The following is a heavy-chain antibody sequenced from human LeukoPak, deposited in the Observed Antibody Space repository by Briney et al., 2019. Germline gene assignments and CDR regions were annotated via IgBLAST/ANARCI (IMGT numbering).Heavy chain of an antibody. CDR3: ARVANTAWYNWFDP. Sequence: PGGSLRLSCAASGFTFSSYWMSWVRQAPGKGLEWVANIKQDGSEKYYVDSVKGRFTVSRDNAKNSLYLQMNSLRAEDTAVYYCARVANTAWYNWFDPWGQGTLVTVSS. V-gene: IGHV3-7*03. D-gene: IGHD4/OR15-4a*01. CDR1: GFTFSSYW. J-gene: IGHJ5*02. CDR2: IKQDGSEK.